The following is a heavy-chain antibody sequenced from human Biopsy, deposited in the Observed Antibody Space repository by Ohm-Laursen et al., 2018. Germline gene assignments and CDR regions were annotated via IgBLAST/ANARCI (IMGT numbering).Heavy chain of an antibody. V-gene: IGHV4-59*01. D-gene: IGHD3-22*01. Sequence: SDTLSLTCIVSGDSISRYYWRWIRQPPGKGLQWIGYVYYTGSTDYNPSLQSRVTISVDTSKNHFSLRLRSVTPADTAIYYCARDRGYYSDRTVPGYFDLWGRGTLVTVSS. CDR2: VYYTGST. CDR1: GDSISRYY. CDR3: ARDRGYYSDRTVPGYFDL. J-gene: IGHJ2*01.